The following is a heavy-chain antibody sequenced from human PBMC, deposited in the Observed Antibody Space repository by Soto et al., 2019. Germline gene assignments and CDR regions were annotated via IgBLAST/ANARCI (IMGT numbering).Heavy chain of an antibody. J-gene: IGHJ4*02. V-gene: IGHV3-15*01. CDR2: IKSKSAGGTT. CDR3: TTGLSSGYYNFDY. D-gene: IGHD3-22*01. CDR1: GFTFSNAW. Sequence: GGSLRLSCAASGFTFSNAWMSWVRQAPGKGLEWVGRIKSKSAGGTTEYDAPVKGRFTISRDDSKNTLYLQMNSLKTEDTAVYYCTTGLSSGYYNFDYWGQGTPVTVSS.